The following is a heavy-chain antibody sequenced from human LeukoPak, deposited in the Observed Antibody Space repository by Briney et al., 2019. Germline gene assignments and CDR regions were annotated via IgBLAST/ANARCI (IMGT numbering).Heavy chain of an antibody. Sequence: ASVKVSCKASGYTFTGYYMHWVRQAPGQGLEWMGGIIPIFGTANYAQKFQGRVTITADESTSTAYMELSSLRSEDTAVYYCARIKAHSSSSFYYGMDVWGQGTTVTVSS. V-gene: IGHV1-69*13. D-gene: IGHD6-6*01. CDR2: IIPIFGTA. J-gene: IGHJ6*02. CDR1: GYTFTGYY. CDR3: ARIKAHSSSSFYYGMDV.